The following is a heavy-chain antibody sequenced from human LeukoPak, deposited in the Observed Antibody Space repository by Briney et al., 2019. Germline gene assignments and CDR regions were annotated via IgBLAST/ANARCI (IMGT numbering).Heavy chain of an antibody. Sequence: RSGGSPRLSCAASGLTFNSYAMSWVSQAPGKGLEWVSSISGSGGSTYFSDSLKGRFTISRDNSRNTLYLQMNSLRAEYTAVYYCAKDYWGRGPAATWGQGTLVTVSS. V-gene: IGHV3-23*01. CDR2: ISGSGGST. D-gene: IGHD2-2*01. CDR3: AKDYWGRGPAAT. J-gene: IGHJ5*02. CDR1: GLTFNSYA.